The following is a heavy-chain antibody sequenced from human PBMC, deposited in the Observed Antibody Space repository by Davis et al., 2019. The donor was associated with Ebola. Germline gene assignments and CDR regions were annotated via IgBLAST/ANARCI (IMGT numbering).Heavy chain of an antibody. CDR1: GFTFSPYS. J-gene: IGHJ4*02. V-gene: IGHV3-48*01. Sequence: PGGSLRLSCAASGFTFSPYSMNWVRQAPGKGLEWVSYITSSSSTIYYADSVKGRFTISRDNAKNSLYLQMNSLRAEDTAVYYCARDVPPGQYSSSWEFDYWGQGTLVTVSS. CDR2: ITSSSSTI. D-gene: IGHD6-13*01. CDR3: ARDVPPGQYSSSWEFDY.